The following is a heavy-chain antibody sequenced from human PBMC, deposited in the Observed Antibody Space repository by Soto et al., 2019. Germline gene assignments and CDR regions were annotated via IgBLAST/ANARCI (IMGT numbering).Heavy chain of an antibody. V-gene: IGHV3-9*01. D-gene: IGHD3-9*01. Sequence: EVQVVESGGGLVQPGRSLRLSCAASGFTFDDYAMHWVLQGPGKGLEWVSGISWDSGSISSADSVKGRFTISRDNAKNSLYLQMNRLRPEDTAFYYCAKAPLDILTGSKFDYWGQGTLVTVSS. CDR1: GFTFDDYA. CDR3: AKAPLDILTGSKFDY. CDR2: ISWDSGSI. J-gene: IGHJ4*02.